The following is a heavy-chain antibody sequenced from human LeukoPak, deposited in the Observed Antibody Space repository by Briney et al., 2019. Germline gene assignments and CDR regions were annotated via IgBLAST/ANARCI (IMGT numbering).Heavy chain of an antibody. J-gene: IGHJ4*02. CDR1: GFTFSSYA. CDR3: AKDRGITGMVY. Sequence: GGSLRLSCAASGFTFSSYAMTWVRQAPGNGLEWVSAISGSGGSTYYADSVKGRFTISRDNSKNTLYLQMNSLRAEDTAVYYCAKDRGITGMVYWGQGTLVTVSS. CDR2: ISGSGGST. D-gene: IGHD1-20*01. V-gene: IGHV3-23*01.